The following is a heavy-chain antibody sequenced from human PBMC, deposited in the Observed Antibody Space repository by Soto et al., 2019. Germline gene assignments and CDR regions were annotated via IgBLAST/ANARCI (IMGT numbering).Heavy chain of an antibody. J-gene: IGHJ4*02. CDR3: GKVLVGAAGHTDSDS. Sequence: SETLSLTCTVSGGSIYRSGYYWGWIRQPPGRGLEWIGNIDYNGVTYSNPSLKSRVTISRDTSKNPFSLKLTSVTAVDTALYYCGKVLVGAAGHTDSDSWGPGTLVTVSS. CDR1: GGSIYRSGYY. CDR2: IDYNGVT. V-gene: IGHV4-39*01. D-gene: IGHD2-15*01.